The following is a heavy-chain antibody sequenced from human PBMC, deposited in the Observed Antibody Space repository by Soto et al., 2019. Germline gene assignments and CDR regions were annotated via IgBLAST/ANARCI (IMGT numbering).Heavy chain of an antibody. D-gene: IGHD5-12*01. CDR2: IIPIFGTA. J-gene: IGHJ6*02. Sequence: QVQLVQSGAEVKKPGSSVKVSCKASGGTFSSYAISWVRQAPGQGLEWMGGIIPIFGTANYAQKFQGRVTITADESXXTXYXVLSSLRSEDTAVYYCARDSRNIVATMTFSYYGMDVWGQGTTVTVSS. CDR1: GGTFSSYA. V-gene: IGHV1-69*12. CDR3: ARDSRNIVATMTFSYYGMDV.